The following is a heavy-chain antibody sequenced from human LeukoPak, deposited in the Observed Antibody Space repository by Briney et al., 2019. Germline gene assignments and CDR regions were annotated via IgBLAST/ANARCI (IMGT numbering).Heavy chain of an antibody. CDR1: GYQLTNNW. Sequence: GASLKISCKISGYQLTNNWIGWVRQMPGKGLEWMGIIYPGDSDTRYSPSFQGQVTISADKSISTAYLQWSSLKASDTAMYYCARSLSGWHRDFDYWGQGTLVTVSS. CDR2: IYPGDSDT. V-gene: IGHV5-51*01. D-gene: IGHD6-19*01. J-gene: IGHJ4*02. CDR3: ARSLSGWHRDFDY.